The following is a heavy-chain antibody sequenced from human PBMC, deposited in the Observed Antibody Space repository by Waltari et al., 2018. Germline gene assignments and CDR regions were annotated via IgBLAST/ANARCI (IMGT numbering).Heavy chain of an antibody. V-gene: IGHV3-74*01. CDR3: ARVDYDHFWYAFDI. D-gene: IGHD3-22*01. CDR2: SNTDGHST. J-gene: IGHJ3*02. CDR1: GFTFRSHW. Sequence: EVQLLQSGGGLVQPGGSLILSCAASGFTFRSHWMHWVRQVPGKGPVWVSSSNTDGHSTTYADSVKGRFTISRDNSKNTLYLQMNSLRAEDTAVYYCARVDYDHFWYAFDIWGQGTMVTVSS.